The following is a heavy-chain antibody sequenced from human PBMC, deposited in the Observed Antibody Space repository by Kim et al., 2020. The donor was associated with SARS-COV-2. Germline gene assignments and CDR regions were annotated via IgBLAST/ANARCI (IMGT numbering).Heavy chain of an antibody. J-gene: IGHJ4*02. CDR3: ARALRYSGYDSLDDY. V-gene: IGHV1-18*01. CDR1: GYTFTSYG. CDR2: ISAYNGNT. D-gene: IGHD5-12*01. Sequence: ASVKVSCKASGYTFTSYGISWVRQAPGQGLEWMGWISAYNGNTNYAQKLQGRVTMTTDTSTSTAYMELRSLRSDDTAVYYCARALRYSGYDSLDDYWGQGTLVTVSS.